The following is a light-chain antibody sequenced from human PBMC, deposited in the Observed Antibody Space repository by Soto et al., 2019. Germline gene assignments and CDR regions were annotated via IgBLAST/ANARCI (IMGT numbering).Light chain of an antibody. V-gene: IGLV1-44*01. CDR1: SSNIGRNT. Sequence: QSVLTQPPSASGTPGQRVTISCSGSSSNIGRNTVKWYRQLPGTAPKLLICSSDQRPSGVPDRFSGSQSGTSASLAISGLQSEDEADYICAAWDDSLNAWAFGGGTKVTVL. CDR2: SSD. J-gene: IGLJ3*02. CDR3: AAWDDSLNAWA.